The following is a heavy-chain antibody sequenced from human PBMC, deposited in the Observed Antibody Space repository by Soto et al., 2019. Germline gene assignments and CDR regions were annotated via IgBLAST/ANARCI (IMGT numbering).Heavy chain of an antibody. D-gene: IGHD1-1*01. Sequence: EVQLVESGGGLVHPGGSLRLSCSASGFPFSRYEMNWVRQGPGRGLEWISDISPSDSAAYYAQSVKARFTISRDNAKNTLILQMNSLRAEDTAVYYCARTLKNQLPPYYYAMDVWGQGTMVTVSS. CDR2: ISPSDSAA. CDR3: ARTLKNQLPPYYYAMDV. J-gene: IGHJ6*02. CDR1: GFPFSRYE. V-gene: IGHV3-48*03.